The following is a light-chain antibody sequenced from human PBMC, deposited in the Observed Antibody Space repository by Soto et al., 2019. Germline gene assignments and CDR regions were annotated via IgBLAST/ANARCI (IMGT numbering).Light chain of an antibody. CDR2: AAS. CDR1: PSISSY. J-gene: IGKJ5*01. CDR3: QQSYSTLSIT. Sequence: DIQMTQSPSSLSASVGDRVTITCRASPSISSYLNWSQQKPGKAPKLLIYAASSLQSGVPSRFSGSGSRTDFTLTISSLQPEDFATNYCQQSYSTLSITFGQGTRLEIK. V-gene: IGKV1-39*01.